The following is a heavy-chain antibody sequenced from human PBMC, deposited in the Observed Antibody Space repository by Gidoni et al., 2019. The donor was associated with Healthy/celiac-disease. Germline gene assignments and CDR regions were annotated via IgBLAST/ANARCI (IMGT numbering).Heavy chain of an antibody. D-gene: IGHD6-25*01. CDR2: INAGNGNT. Sequence: QVQLVQSGAEVKKPGASVKVSCKASGNTFTSYAMNWVRQAPGQRLEWMGWINAGNGNTKYPQKFQGRVTITRDKSASTAYMELSSLRSEDTAVYYCARVSGSGRFGYWGQGTLVTVSS. CDR1: GNTFTSYA. CDR3: ARVSGSGRFGY. V-gene: IGHV1-3*01. J-gene: IGHJ4*02.